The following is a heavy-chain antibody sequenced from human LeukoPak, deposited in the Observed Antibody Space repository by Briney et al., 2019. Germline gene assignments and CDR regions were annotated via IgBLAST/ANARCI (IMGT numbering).Heavy chain of an antibody. CDR1: GGTFSSYA. D-gene: IGHD5-24*01. CDR2: IIPIFGTA. Sequence: GASVKVSSKASGGTFSSYAISWVRQAPGQGLEWMGGIIPIFGTANYAQKFQGRVTITADESTSTAYMELSSLRSEDTAVYYCAISRRDGYNFGFDYWGQGTLVTVSS. V-gene: IGHV1-69*01. J-gene: IGHJ4*02. CDR3: AISRRDGYNFGFDY.